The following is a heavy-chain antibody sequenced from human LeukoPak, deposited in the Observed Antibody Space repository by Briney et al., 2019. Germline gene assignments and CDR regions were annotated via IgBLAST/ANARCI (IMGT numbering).Heavy chain of an antibody. J-gene: IGHJ4*02. V-gene: IGHV1-18*01. D-gene: IGHD3-3*01. CDR1: GYTFTSYG. Sequence: ASVKVSCKASGYTFTSYGISWVRQAPGQGLEWMGWISAYNSNTNYAQKLQGRVTMTTDTSTSTAYMELRSLRSDDTAVYYCARGTSRFLEWLSGVDYWGQGTLVTVSS. CDR2: ISAYNSNT. CDR3: ARGTSRFLEWLSGVDY.